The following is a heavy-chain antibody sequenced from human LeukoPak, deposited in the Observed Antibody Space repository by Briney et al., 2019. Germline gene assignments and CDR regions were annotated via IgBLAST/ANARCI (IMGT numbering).Heavy chain of an antibody. CDR3: ASGFVAVAGTLVDY. V-gene: IGHV1-24*01. D-gene: IGHD6-19*01. CDR1: GYTLTELS. J-gene: IGHJ4*02. CDR2: FDPEDGET. Sequence: GSVKVSCKVSGYTLTELSMHWVRQAPGKGLEWMGGFDPEDGETIYAQKFQGRVTMTEDTSTDTAYMELSSLRSEDTAVYYCASGFVAVAGTLVDYWGQGTLVTVSS.